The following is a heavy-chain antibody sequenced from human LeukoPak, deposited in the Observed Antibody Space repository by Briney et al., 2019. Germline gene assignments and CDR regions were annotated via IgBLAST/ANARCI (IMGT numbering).Heavy chain of an antibody. Sequence: ASVKVSCKASGYTFTGYYMHWVRQAPGQGLEWVGWINPNSGGTNYAQKFQGRVTMTRDTSISTAYMELSRLRSDDTAVYYCARDRGYYSSSWHYWGQGTLVTVSS. CDR2: INPNSGGT. D-gene: IGHD6-13*01. V-gene: IGHV1-2*02. J-gene: IGHJ4*02. CDR3: ARDRGYYSSSWHY. CDR1: GYTFTGYY.